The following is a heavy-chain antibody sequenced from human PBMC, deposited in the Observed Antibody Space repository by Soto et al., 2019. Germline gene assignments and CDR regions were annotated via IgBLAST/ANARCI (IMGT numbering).Heavy chain of an antibody. D-gene: IGHD5-12*01. CDR1: GVTFSSYG. CDR3: ASPFNSGHDGNYYAMDV. V-gene: IGHV1-69*01. J-gene: IGHJ6*02. Sequence: QVQLVQSGAEVKKPGSSVKVSCKASGVTFSSYGISWVRQAPGQGLEWMGGIIPIFGTAVTAQKFQGRVTINADVSTSTAYMELSSLRSEDTAVYYCASPFNSGHDGNYYAMDVWGQGTTVTVSS. CDR2: IIPIFGTA.